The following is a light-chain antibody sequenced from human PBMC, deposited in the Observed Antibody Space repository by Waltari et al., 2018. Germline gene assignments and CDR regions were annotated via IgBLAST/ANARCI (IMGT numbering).Light chain of an antibody. J-gene: IGKJ1*01. CDR3: QQYNKWPPGT. CDR1: QSVSSD. CDR2: GAS. Sequence: EVVLTHSPATLSVSLGERATLSCRASQSVSSDLAWYQQKPGQAPRLIIHGASIRATGIPARFSGSGSGTEFTLTISSLQSEDSAVYYCQQYNKWPPGTFGQGTKVEIK. V-gene: IGKV3-15*01.